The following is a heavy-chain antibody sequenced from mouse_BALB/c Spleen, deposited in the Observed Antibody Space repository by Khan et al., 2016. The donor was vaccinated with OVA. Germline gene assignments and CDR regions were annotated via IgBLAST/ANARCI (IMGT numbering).Heavy chain of an antibody. J-gene: IGHJ4*01. CDR1: GYTFTNYD. CDR3: ARRRGSMDY. V-gene: IGHV1-85*01. CDR2: IFPGDDST. Sequence: QVQLKQSGTELVKPGASVKLSCKAYGYTFTNYDINWVRQRPEQGLEWIGWIFPGDDSTKYNEKFKDKATLTTDKSSSTAYMQLSRLTSEDSAVXFWARRRGSMDYWGQGTSVTVSS.